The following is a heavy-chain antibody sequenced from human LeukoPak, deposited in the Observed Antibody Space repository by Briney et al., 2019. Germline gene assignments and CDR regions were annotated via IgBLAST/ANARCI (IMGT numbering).Heavy chain of an antibody. Sequence: SETLSLTCAVSGGSISSSNWWSWVRQPPGKGLEWIGEIYHSGSTNYNPSLKSRVTISVDTSKNQFSLKLSSVTAADTAVYYCARIYDSSGYYHSRPDAFDIWDQGTMVTVSS. J-gene: IGHJ3*02. V-gene: IGHV4-4*02. D-gene: IGHD3-22*01. CDR1: GGSISSSNW. CDR3: ARIYDSSGYYHSRPDAFDI. CDR2: IYHSGST.